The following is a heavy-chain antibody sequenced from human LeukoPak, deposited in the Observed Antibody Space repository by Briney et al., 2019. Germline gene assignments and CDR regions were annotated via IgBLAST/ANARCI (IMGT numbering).Heavy chain of an antibody. CDR1: GGSISSYY. V-gene: IGHV4-4*09. Sequence: SETLSLTCTVSGGSISSYYWSWVRQPPGKGLEWIGYIYTSGITNYNPSLKSRVTMSEDTSKNQFSLKLSSVTAADTAVYYCVSLGGYYDPFDYWGQGTLVTVSS. D-gene: IGHD3-22*01. CDR3: VSLGGYYDPFDY. J-gene: IGHJ4*02. CDR2: IYTSGIT.